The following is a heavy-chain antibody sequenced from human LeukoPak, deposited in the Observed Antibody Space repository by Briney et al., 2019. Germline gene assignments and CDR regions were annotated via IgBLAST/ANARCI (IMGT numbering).Heavy chain of an antibody. D-gene: IGHD2-2*01. CDR2: TYYRSTWYN. Sequence: SQTLSLTCAISGDRVSSNSVTWNWIRQSPSRGLEWLGRTYYRSTWYNDYAVSVRGRITVNPDTSKNQFSLHLDSVTPEDTAVYYCARRLTQYDCFDPWGQGILVTVSS. CDR3: ARRLTQYDCFDP. CDR1: GDRVSSNSVT. J-gene: IGHJ5*02. V-gene: IGHV6-1*01.